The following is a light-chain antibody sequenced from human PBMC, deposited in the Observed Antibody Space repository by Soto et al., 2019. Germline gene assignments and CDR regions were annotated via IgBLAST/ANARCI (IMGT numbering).Light chain of an antibody. J-gene: IGKJ1*01. V-gene: IGKV1-5*01. CDR1: QSISNR. Sequence: DIQMTQSPSTLSASVGDGVTITCRASQSISNRLAWYQQRPGKAPKYLIYDAFTLASGAPSRFSGSGSGTEFTLSISSLLPDDSANDYYQQYNICPWTIGHGTKVEIK. CDR3: QQYNICPWT. CDR2: DAF.